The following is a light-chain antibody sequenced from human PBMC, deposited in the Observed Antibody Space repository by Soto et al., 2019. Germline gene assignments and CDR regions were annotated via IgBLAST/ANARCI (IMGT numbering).Light chain of an antibody. Sequence: EIVLTQSPATLSLSPGERATLSCRASQSVSSYLAWYQQKPGQAPRLLIYDASNWATGIPARFSGSGSGTDFPLTISSLEPEDFAVYYCQQRSNWPPFTFGPGPKVDIK. CDR2: DAS. CDR1: QSVSSY. CDR3: QQRSNWPPFT. J-gene: IGKJ3*01. V-gene: IGKV3-11*01.